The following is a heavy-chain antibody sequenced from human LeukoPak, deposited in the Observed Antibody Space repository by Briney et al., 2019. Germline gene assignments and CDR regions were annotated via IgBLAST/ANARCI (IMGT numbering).Heavy chain of an antibody. CDR3: ARVLRYCSGGNCYSGGLGYMDV. D-gene: IGHD2-15*01. Sequence: PGGSLRLSCAASGFTFSSYSMNWARQAPGKGLEWVSSISRSGSTKYYADSVKGRFTISRDNAKNSLFLQMNSLRAEDTAVYYCARVLRYCSGGNCYSGGLGYMDVWGKGTTVTISS. CDR1: GFTFSSYS. V-gene: IGHV3-48*04. CDR2: ISRSGSTK. J-gene: IGHJ6*03.